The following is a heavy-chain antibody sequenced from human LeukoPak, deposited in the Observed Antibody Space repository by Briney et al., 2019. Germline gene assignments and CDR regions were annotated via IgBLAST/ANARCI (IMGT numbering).Heavy chain of an antibody. V-gene: IGHV1-18*01. CDR2: ISAYNGNT. D-gene: IGHD5-18*01. Sequence: GASVKVSCKASGYTFTSYGISWVRQAPGQGLEWMGWISAYNGNTNYAQKLQGRVTMTTDTSTSTAYMELRSLRSDDTAVYYCATHKNVDTAMGPYDYYGMDVWGQGTTVTVSS. CDR1: GYTFTSYG. CDR3: ATHKNVDTAMGPYDYYGMDV. J-gene: IGHJ6*02.